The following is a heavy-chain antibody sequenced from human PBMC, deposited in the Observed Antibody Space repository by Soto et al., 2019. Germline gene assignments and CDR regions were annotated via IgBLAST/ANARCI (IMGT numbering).Heavy chain of an antibody. V-gene: IGHV3-23*01. CDR1: GFTLSNYA. Sequence: EVQLLESGGGLVQPGGSLRLSCAASGFTLSNYAMSWVRQAPGKGLEWVSSLSSSGDNTYYADSVKGRFTISRDNSKNTLYLQLNSLRVDDTAVYYCAKLVGWDGGYWGQGTLVTVSS. J-gene: IGHJ4*02. CDR3: AKLVGWDGGY. D-gene: IGHD1-26*01. CDR2: LSSSGDNT.